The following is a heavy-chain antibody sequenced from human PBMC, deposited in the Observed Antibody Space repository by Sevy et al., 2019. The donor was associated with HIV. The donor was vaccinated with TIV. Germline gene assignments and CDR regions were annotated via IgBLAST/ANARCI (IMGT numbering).Heavy chain of an antibody. CDR1: GFTFSSYG. J-gene: IGHJ4*02. V-gene: IGHV3-30*18. CDR2: ISYDGSNK. D-gene: IGHD4-17*01. CDR3: AKQLYAYGDNFDY. Sequence: GGYLRLSCAASGFTFSSYGMHWVRQAPGKGLEWVAVISYDGSNKYYADSVKGRFTISRDNSKNTLYLQMNSLRAEDTAVYYCAKQLYAYGDNFDYWGQGTLVTVSS.